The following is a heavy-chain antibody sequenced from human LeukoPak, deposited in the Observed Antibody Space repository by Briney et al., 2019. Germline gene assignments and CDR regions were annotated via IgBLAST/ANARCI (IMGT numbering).Heavy chain of an antibody. Sequence: GGSLRLSCAASGFTFSTYGMHWVRHAPGKGREWVAFIRYEGKNKYYADSVKGLFTISRDNSKNTLCLQMNSLRAEDTAVYYCAKEIWPTVTTPGHTHFDYWGQGTLVTVSS. V-gene: IGHV3-30*02. J-gene: IGHJ4*02. CDR1: GFTFSTYG. CDR2: IRYEGKNK. CDR3: AKEIWPTVTTPGHTHFDY. D-gene: IGHD4-17*01.